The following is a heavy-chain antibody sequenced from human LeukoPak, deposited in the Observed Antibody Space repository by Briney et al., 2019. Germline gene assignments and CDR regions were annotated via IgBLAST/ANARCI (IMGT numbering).Heavy chain of an antibody. CDR1: GYTFTSYD. J-gene: IGHJ6*02. CDR3: ARGPISSPQLRYFDWLPYPYYYYGMDV. V-gene: IGHV1-8*01. CDR2: MSPNSGNT. D-gene: IGHD3-9*01. Sequence: ASVKVSCRASGYTFTSYDINWVRQATGQGLEWMGWMSPNSGNTGYAQKFQGRVTMTRNTSISTAYMELSSLRSEDTAVYYCARGPISSPQLRYFDWLPYPYYYYGMDVWGQGTTVTVSS.